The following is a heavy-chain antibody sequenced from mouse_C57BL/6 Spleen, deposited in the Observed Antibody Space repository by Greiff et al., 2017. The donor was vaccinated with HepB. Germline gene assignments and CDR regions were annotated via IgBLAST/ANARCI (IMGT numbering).Heavy chain of an antibody. CDR1: GYTFTDYN. Sequence: VQLQQSGPELVKPGASVKMSCKASGYTFTDYNMHWVKQSHGKSLEWIGYINPNNGGTSYNQKFKGKATLTVNKSSSTAYMGLRSLTSEDSAVYYCARGRDDYDDWFAYWGQETLVTVSA. V-gene: IGHV1-22*01. CDR3: ARGRDDYDDWFAY. D-gene: IGHD2-4*01. J-gene: IGHJ3*01. CDR2: INPNNGGT.